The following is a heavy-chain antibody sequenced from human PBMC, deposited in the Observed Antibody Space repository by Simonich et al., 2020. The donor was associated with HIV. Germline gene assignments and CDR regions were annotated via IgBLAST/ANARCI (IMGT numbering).Heavy chain of an antibody. V-gene: IGHV4-34*01. CDR2: INHSGST. CDR3: ARRHPTTVTTPYFDY. CDR1: GGSFSGYY. Sequence: QVQLQQWVAGLLKPSETLSLTCAVYGGSFSGYYWSWIRQPPGKGLEWIGEINHSGSTNYNPSLKIRVTISVDTSKNPFSLKLSSVTAADTAVYYCARRHPTTVTTPYFDYWGQGTLVTVSS. J-gene: IGHJ4*02. D-gene: IGHD4-17*01.